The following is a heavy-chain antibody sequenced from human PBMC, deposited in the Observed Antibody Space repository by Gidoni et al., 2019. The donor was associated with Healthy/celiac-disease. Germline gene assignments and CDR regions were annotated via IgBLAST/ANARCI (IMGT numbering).Heavy chain of an antibody. Sequence: QVQLQQWGAGLLKPSETLSLTCAVYGGSFSGYYWSWIRQPPGKGLEWIGEINHSGSTNYNPSLKSRVTISVDTSKNQCSLKLSSVTAADTAVYYCARVVARRYCTNGVCYGYYYYYGMDVWGQGTTVTVSS. J-gene: IGHJ6*01. V-gene: IGHV4-34*01. D-gene: IGHD2-8*01. CDR2: INHSGST. CDR3: ARVVARRYCTNGVCYGYYYYYGMDV. CDR1: GGSFSGYY.